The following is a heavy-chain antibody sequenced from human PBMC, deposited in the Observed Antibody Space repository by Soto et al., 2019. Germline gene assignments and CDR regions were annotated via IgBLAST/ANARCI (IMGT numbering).Heavy chain of an antibody. CDR1: CYLISSGYY. J-gene: IGHJ4*02. Sequence: SETLSLTCSVSCYLISSGYYWGWVRQTPGKGLEWLGSIDYSGKTYKNPSLKSRVSASVDLSQNQFSLNLRSVTAADTAVYFCARDLSSGYGSYYLDYWGQGTLVTVSS. D-gene: IGHD3-22*01. V-gene: IGHV4-38-2*02. CDR3: ARDLSSGYGSYYLDY. CDR2: IDYSGKT.